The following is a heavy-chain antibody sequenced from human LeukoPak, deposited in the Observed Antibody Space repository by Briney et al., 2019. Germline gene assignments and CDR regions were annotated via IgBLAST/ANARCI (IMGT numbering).Heavy chain of an antibody. D-gene: IGHD3-3*01. CDR1: GGSFSGYY. J-gene: IGHJ6*03. CDR3: TTDFWSGYYYMDV. CDR2: INHSGST. V-gene: IGHV4-34*01. Sequence: PSETLSLTCAVYGGSFSGYYWSWIRQPPGKGLEWIGEINHSGSTNYNPSLKSRVTISVDTSKNQFSLKLSSVTAADTAVYYCTTDFWSGYYYMDVWGKGTTVTVSS.